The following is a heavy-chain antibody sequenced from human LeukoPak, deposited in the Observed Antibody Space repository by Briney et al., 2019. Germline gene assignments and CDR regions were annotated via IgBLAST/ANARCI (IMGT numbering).Heavy chain of an antibody. D-gene: IGHD3-22*01. CDR2: ISVSGAGT. CDR1: GFTFSSYA. Sequence: GGSLRLSCAASGFTFSSYAMGWVRQAPGKGLEWVSAISVSGAGTYYADSVKGRFTISRDNSKNTLYLQMNSLRAEDTAVYYCAKDPSYYDSSGYYYGDYWGQGTLVTVSS. CDR3: AKDPSYYDSSGYYYGDY. V-gene: IGHV3-23*01. J-gene: IGHJ4*02.